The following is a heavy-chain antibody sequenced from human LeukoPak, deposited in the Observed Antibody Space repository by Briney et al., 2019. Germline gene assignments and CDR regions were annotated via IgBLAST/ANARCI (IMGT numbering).Heavy chain of an antibody. CDR1: GGSISRSDYY. V-gene: IGHV4-39*01. D-gene: IGHD2-21*01. J-gene: IGHJ2*01. CDR2: IYYSGKT. CDR3: ARHPLIASRVWYFDL. Sequence: SETLSLTCTVSGGSISRSDYYWAWIRQPPGKGLEWFGSIYYSGKTYYNPSLKSRVTVSVDTSKNQFSLKLSSVTAADTAVFYCARHPLIASRVWYFDLWGRGTLVTVSS.